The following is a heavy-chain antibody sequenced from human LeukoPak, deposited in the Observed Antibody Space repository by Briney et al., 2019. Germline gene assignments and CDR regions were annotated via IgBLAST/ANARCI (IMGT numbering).Heavy chain of an antibody. CDR2: ISYDGSNK. Sequence: PGGSLRLSCAAPGFTFSSYGMHWVRQAPGKGLEWVAVISYDGSNKYYEDSMKGRFSISRDNSKNTLYLQMHSLRADDTAVYHCAKDWARYDWLNFFDYWGQGTLVTVSS. J-gene: IGHJ4*02. CDR3: AKDWARYDWLNFFDY. D-gene: IGHD3-16*01. CDR1: GFTFSSYG. V-gene: IGHV3-30*18.